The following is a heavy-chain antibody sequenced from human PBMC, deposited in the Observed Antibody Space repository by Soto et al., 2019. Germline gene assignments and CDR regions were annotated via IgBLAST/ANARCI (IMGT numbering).Heavy chain of an antibody. CDR3: ARGHSNSCDY. J-gene: IGHJ4*02. V-gene: IGHV3-7*04. CDR2: IKPDGGEQ. CDR1: GFTFGNYW. D-gene: IGHD5-18*01. Sequence: EVQLVESGGGLVQPGGSLRRSCEASGFTFGNYWMNWVRQTPGKGLEWVANIKPDGGEQYYVDSVKGRFTISRDNAKDSLYLQMSSLRGDDTAVYYCARGHSNSCDYWGQGTLVTVSS.